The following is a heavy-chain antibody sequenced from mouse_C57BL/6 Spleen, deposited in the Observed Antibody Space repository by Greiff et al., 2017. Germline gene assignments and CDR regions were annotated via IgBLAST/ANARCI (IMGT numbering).Heavy chain of an antibody. CDR3: ARDYCGSSYFDY. D-gene: IGHD1-1*01. V-gene: IGHV1-69*01. J-gene: IGHJ2*01. CDR2: IDPSDSYT. Sequence: VQLQQPGAELVMPGASVKLSCKASGYTFTSYWMHWVKQRPGQGLEWIGEIDPSDSYTNYNQKFKGKSTLTEDKASLTAYMQLSSLTSEDSAVYYRARDYCGSSYFDYWGQGTTLTVSS. CDR1: GYTFTSYW.